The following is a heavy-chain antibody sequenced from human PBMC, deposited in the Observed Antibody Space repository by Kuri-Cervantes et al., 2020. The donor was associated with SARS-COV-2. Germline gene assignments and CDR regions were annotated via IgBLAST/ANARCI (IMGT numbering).Heavy chain of an antibody. CDR3: VRNPASSGWFIDS. CDR1: GGSFSGYY. V-gene: IGHV4-34*01. CDR2: INHSGST. Sequence: SETLSLTCAVYGGSFSGYYWSWIRQPPGKGLEWIGEINHSGSTNYNPSLKSRVTISVDTSKNQFSPHLKFVTPADTAVYYCVRNPASSGWFIDSWGQGTLVTVSS. J-gene: IGHJ4*02. D-gene: IGHD6-19*01.